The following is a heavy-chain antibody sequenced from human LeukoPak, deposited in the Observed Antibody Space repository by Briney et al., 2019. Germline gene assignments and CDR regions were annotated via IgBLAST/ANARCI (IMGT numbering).Heavy chain of an antibody. Sequence: SETLSLTCTVSGYSISSGYYWGWIRQPPGKGLEWIGSIYHSGSTYYNPSLKSRVTISVDTSKNQFSLKLSSVTAADTAVYYCARAEDDYYMDVWGKGTSVTVSS. D-gene: IGHD1-14*01. CDR2: IYHSGST. CDR3: ARAEDDYYMDV. J-gene: IGHJ6*03. CDR1: GYSISSGYY. V-gene: IGHV4-38-2*02.